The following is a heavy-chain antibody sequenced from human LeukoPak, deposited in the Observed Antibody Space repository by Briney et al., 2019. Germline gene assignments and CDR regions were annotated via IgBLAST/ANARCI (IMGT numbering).Heavy chain of an antibody. CDR1: GGSFSGYY. J-gene: IGHJ4*02. Sequence: PSETLSLTCAVYGGSFSGYYWSWIRQPPGKGLEWIGEINHSGSTNYNPSLKSRVTISVDTSKNQFSLKLSSVTAADTAVCYCARASIVGATGYFDYWGQGTLVTVSS. D-gene: IGHD1-26*01. V-gene: IGHV4-34*01. CDR3: ARASIVGATGYFDY. CDR2: INHSGST.